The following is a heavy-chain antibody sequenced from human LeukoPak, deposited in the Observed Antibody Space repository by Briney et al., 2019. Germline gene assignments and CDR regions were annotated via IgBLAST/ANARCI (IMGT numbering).Heavy chain of an antibody. CDR3: ARPIVVVPAAIRY. V-gene: IGHV3-30-3*01. CDR2: ISYDGSNK. D-gene: IGHD2-2*01. CDR1: GFTFSSYA. Sequence: GRSLRLSCAASGFTFSSYAIHWVRQAPGKGLEWVAVISYDGSNKYYADSVKGRFTISRDNSKNTLYLQMNSLRAEDTAVYYCARPIVVVPAAIRYWGQGTLVTVSS. J-gene: IGHJ4*02.